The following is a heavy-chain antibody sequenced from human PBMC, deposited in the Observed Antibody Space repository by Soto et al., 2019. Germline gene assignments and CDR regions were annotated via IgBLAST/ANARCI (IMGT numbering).Heavy chain of an antibody. CDR2: SYYSGTT. J-gene: IGHJ4*02. CDR1: GDSISTRNW. Sequence: QVQLPESGPGLVKPSGTLSFTCAVSGDSISTRNWWSWVRQSPGKGLDWIGESYYSGTTNYNPSLKSRVTISLDKSKKQVSLKLSSVTAAATAMYYCASGNRESFAIDYWCRGPLITVSS. D-gene: IGHD1-26*01. V-gene: IGHV4-4*02. CDR3: ASGNRESFAIDY.